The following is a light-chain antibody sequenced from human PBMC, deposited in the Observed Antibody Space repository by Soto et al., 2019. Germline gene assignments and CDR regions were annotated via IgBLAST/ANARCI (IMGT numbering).Light chain of an antibody. J-gene: IGKJ4*02. V-gene: IGKV3-11*01. Sequence: EVVLTQSPATLSLSPGEGATLSCRASQSIGNYLAWYQQKPGQAPRLLIYATSNRATGIPARFSGSGSGTDFTLTISSLEPEDFAVYYCQQYKNWPRTFGRGTRWIS. CDR3: QQYKNWPRT. CDR1: QSIGNY. CDR2: ATS.